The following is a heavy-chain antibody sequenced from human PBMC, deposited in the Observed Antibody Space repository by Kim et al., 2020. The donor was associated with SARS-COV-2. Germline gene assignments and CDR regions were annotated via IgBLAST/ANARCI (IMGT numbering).Heavy chain of an antibody. D-gene: IGHD4-4*01. CDR1: GFSFSDYR. V-gene: IGHV3-21*01. CDR2: ITSTSSYI. CDR3: ARDLSSTYVHYNFYGMDV. Sequence: GGSLRLSCAASGFSFSDYRMNWVRQAPGKGLEWVSSITSTSSYIYYADSVKGRFTISRDSAKNSLYLQMNSLRAEDTAVYYCARDLSSTYVHYNFYGMDVGGQGTTVIVSS. J-gene: IGHJ6*02.